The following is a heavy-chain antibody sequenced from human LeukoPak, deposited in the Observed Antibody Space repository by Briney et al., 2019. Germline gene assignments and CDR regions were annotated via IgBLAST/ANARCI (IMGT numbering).Heavy chain of an antibody. CDR1: GFTVSSNY. J-gene: IGHJ6*03. Sequence: GGSLRLSCAASGFTVSSNYMNWVRQAPGKGLEWVSVISGNGRTFYADSLKGRFTISRDNSKNTLYLQMNSLRAEDTAVYYCATSLGHEDPYYYYYMDVWGKGTTVTVSS. D-gene: IGHD6-13*01. CDR3: ATSLGHEDPYYYYYMDV. CDR2: ISGNGRT. V-gene: IGHV3-66*02.